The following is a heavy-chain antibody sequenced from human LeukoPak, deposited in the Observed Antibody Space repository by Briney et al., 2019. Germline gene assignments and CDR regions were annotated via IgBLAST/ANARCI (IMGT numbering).Heavy chain of an antibody. Sequence: ASVKVSCKASGYTFTSYYMHWVRQAPGQGLEWMGIINPSGGSTSYAQKFQGRVTMTRDTSMSTVYMELSSLRSEDTAVYYCARARTIFGAFNDPWGQGTLVTVSS. CDR2: INPSGGST. J-gene: IGHJ5*02. CDR1: GYTFTSYY. CDR3: ARARTIFGAFNDP. D-gene: IGHD3-3*01. V-gene: IGHV1-46*01.